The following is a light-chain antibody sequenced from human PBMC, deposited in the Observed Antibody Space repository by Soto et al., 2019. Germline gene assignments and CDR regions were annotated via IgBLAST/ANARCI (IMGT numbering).Light chain of an antibody. J-gene: IGKJ4*01. Sequence: EVVLTQSPATLSLSPRARATLSCRSSQSVGTNLAWYQQKPCQAPRLLIYAASTRATGVPGRFSGSGSGTEFTLIISSLQSEDFAVYYCQQYNHWTLTFGGGTKVDIK. CDR2: AAS. CDR3: QQYNHWTLT. V-gene: IGKV3-15*01. CDR1: QSVGTN.